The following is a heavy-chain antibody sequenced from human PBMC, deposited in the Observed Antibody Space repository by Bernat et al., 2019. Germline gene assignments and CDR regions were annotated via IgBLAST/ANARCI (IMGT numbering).Heavy chain of an antibody. CDR3: ARPITGTKEEYYFDY. J-gene: IGHJ4*02. D-gene: IGHD1-7*01. CDR1: GGTFSSYA. Sequence: QVQLVQSGAEVKKTGSSVKVSCKASGGTFSSYAISWVRQAPGQGLEWMGGIIPIFGTANYAQKFQGRVTITADESTSTAYMELSSLRSEDTAVYYCARPITGTKEEYYFDYWGQGTLVTVSS. V-gene: IGHV1-69*01. CDR2: IIPIFGTA.